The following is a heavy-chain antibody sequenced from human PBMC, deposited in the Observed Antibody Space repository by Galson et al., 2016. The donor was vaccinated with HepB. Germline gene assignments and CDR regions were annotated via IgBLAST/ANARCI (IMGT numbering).Heavy chain of an antibody. CDR2: ISGSGGDI. CDR3: AIDPLHWVEDPFEL. Sequence: SLRLSCAGSGFTFKKFGMMWVRQAPGKGLEWVSTISGSGGDINYADSVKGRFTISRDNSNNILSLQMNSLRAEDTATYYCAIDPLHWVEDPFELWGQGALVTVSS. V-gene: IGHV3-23*01. D-gene: IGHD1-7*01. J-gene: IGHJ4*02. CDR1: GFTFKKFG.